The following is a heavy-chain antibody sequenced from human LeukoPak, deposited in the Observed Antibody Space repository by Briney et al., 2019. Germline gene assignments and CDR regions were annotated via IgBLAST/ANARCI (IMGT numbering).Heavy chain of an antibody. J-gene: IGHJ4*02. D-gene: IGHD5-12*01. V-gene: IGHV3-48*04. CDR2: ISSSSSTI. CDR3: ASFSDILTTIGDY. Sequence: GGSLRLSCAASGFTFSSYSMTWVRQAPGKGLEWVSYISSSSSTIYYADSVKGRFTISRDNAKNSLYLQMNSLRSEDTAVYYCASFSDILTTIGDYWGQGTQVTVSS. CDR1: GFTFSSYS.